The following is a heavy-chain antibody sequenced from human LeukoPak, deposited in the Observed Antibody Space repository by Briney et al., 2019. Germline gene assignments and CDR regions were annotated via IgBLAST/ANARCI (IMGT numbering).Heavy chain of an antibody. Sequence: GGSLRLSCAASGFTFSNHWMSWVRQAPGEGLEWVANIKQDGSGKNYVDSVKGRFTISRDNAKNSLCLQMNSLRAEDTAVYYCARGLRWNDYWGQGTLVTVSS. CDR3: ARGLRWNDY. D-gene: IGHD4-23*01. CDR2: IKQDGSGK. V-gene: IGHV3-7*04. J-gene: IGHJ4*02. CDR1: GFTFSNHW.